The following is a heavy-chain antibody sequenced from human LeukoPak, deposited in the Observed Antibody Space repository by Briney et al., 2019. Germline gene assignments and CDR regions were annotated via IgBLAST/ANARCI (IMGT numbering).Heavy chain of an antibody. Sequence: PGRSLRLSCAASGFTFSSYGMHWVRQAPGKGLEWVAVIWYDGSNKHYADSVKGRFTISRDNSKNTLYLQMNSLRAEDTAVYYCARDRAVSSGYSYYFDYWGQGTLVTVSS. J-gene: IGHJ4*02. CDR2: IWYDGSNK. CDR1: GFTFSSYG. D-gene: IGHD3-22*01. CDR3: ARDRAVSSGYSYYFDY. V-gene: IGHV3-33*01.